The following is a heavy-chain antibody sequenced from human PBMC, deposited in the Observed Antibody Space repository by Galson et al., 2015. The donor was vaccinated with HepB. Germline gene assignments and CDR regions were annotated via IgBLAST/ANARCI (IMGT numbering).Heavy chain of an antibody. CDR1: GYDFTGYY. Sequence: SVKVSCKASGYDFTGYYIHWVRQAPGQGLEWMGRINPNSGGTDYAQNFQGRVTMTRDSSINTAYMELSRLGSDDTAVHYCVSLCSSAACNLDYWGRGTLVTVSS. CDR3: VSLCSSAACNLDY. D-gene: IGHD2-2*01. CDR2: INPNSGGT. J-gene: IGHJ4*02. V-gene: IGHV1-2*06.